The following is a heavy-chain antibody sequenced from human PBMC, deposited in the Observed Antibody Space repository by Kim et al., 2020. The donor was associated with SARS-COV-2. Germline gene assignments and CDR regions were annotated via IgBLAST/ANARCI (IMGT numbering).Heavy chain of an antibody. D-gene: IGHD2-2*01. CDR3: ARGPSSTSSDYYYGMDV. J-gene: IGHJ6*02. Sequence: VKGRFTIARDESKNSLYLQMNSLRAEDTAVYYCARGPSSTSSDYYYGMDVWGQGTTVTVSS. V-gene: IGHV3-30*07.